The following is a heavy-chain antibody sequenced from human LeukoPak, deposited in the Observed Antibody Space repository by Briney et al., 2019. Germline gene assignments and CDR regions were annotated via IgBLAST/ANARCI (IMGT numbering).Heavy chain of an antibody. CDR3: ARSPHPDAGYYYYMDV. Sequence: SVKVSCKASGYTFTSYDINWVRQAPGQGLEGMGGIIPIFGTANYAQKFQGRVTITTDESTSTAYMELSSLRSEDTAVYYSARSPHPDAGYYYYMDVWGKGTTVTVSS. CDR2: IIPIFGTA. J-gene: IGHJ6*03. V-gene: IGHV1-69*05. CDR1: GYTFTSYD. D-gene: IGHD5-24*01.